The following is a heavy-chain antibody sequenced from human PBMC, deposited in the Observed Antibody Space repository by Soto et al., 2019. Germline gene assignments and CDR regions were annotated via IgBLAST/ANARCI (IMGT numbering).Heavy chain of an antibody. D-gene: IGHD3-3*01. CDR2: ISSSSSTI. CDR1: GFTFSSYS. CDR3: ARDPERMGYDFWSGSYYYGMDV. V-gene: IGHV3-48*02. Sequence: PGGSLRLSCAASGFTFSSYSMNWVRQAPGKGLEWVSYISSSSSTIYYADSVKGRFTISRDNAKNSLYLQMNSLRDEDTAVYYCARDPERMGYDFWSGSYYYGMDVWGQGTTVTVSS. J-gene: IGHJ6*02.